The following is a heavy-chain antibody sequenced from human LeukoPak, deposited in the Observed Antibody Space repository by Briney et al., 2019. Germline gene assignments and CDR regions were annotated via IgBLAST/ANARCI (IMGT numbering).Heavy chain of an antibody. Sequence: SETLSLTCAVYGGSFSGYYWSWIRQPPGKGLEWIGEINHSGSTNYNPSLKSRVTISVDTSKNQFSLKLSSVTAADTAVYYCARGPSAGRDYFDYWGQGTLVTVSS. V-gene: IGHV4-34*01. CDR3: ARGPSAGRDYFDY. D-gene: IGHD6-13*01. CDR2: INHSGST. J-gene: IGHJ4*02. CDR1: GGSFSGYY.